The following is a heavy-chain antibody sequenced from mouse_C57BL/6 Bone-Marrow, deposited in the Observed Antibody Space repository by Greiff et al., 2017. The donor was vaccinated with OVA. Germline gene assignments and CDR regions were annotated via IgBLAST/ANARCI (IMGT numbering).Heavy chain of an antibody. V-gene: IGHV1-54*01. D-gene: IGHD2-13*01. J-gene: IGHJ4*01. CDR3: AIPHYSDAMDY. CDR1: GYAFTNYL. Sequence: VQLQQSGAELVRPGTSVKVSCKASGYAFTNYLIEWVKQRPGQGLEWIGVINPGSGGTNYNEKFKGKATLTADKSSSTAYMQLSSLTSEDSAVYYCAIPHYSDAMDYWGQGTSVTVSS. CDR2: INPGSGGT.